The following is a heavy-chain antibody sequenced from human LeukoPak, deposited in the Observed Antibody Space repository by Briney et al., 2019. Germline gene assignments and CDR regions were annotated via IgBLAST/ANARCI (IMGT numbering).Heavy chain of an antibody. J-gene: IGHJ3*01. Sequence: PGGSLRLSCAASRSTFTNAWMNWVRQAPGKGLEWVGHIKSKSDGGTTDYAAPVKGRFTISRDDPKITLYLQMNSLKTEDTAVYYCAHGLWHYDAFDVWGQGTMVTVSS. V-gene: IGHV3-15*01. CDR2: IKSKSDGGTT. CDR1: RSTFTNAW. CDR3: AHGLWHYDAFDV. D-gene: IGHD3-10*01.